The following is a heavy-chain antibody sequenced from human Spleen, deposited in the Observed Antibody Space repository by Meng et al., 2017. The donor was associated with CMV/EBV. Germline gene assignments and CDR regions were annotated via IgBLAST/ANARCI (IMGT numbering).Heavy chain of an antibody. Sequence: KAAGYTLSAHYMHWVRQAPGQGREWMEWINPYSGGTKYAQKFQGWVALTRDTSTSTVYMEVSRLKSDDTAVYYCARDEGSTENWFDPWGRGTLVTVSS. CDR1: GYTLSAHY. J-gene: IGHJ5*02. CDR2: INPYSGGT. V-gene: IGHV1-2*04. CDR3: ARDEGSTENWFDP.